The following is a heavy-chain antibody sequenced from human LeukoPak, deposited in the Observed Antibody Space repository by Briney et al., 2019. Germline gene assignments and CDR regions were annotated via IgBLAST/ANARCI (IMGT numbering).Heavy chain of an antibody. CDR3: ASSGYYDSSGLSFDY. J-gene: IGHJ4*02. D-gene: IGHD3-22*01. Sequence: SETLSLTRTVSGGSISSGDYYWSWIRQPPGKGLEWIGYIYYSGSTYYNPSLKSRVTISVDTSKNQFSLKLSSVTAADTAVYYCASSGYYDSSGLSFDYWGQGTLVTVSS. CDR1: GGSISSGDYY. V-gene: IGHV4-30-4*08. CDR2: IYYSGST.